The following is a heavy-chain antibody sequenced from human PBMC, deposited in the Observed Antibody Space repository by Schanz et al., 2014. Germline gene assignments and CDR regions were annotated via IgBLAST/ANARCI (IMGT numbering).Heavy chain of an antibody. J-gene: IGHJ4*02. Sequence: EVQLLESGGGLAQPGGSLRLACAASGFNFNTYAMSWVRQAPGKGLEWVSGLTEGGGGTYYTDAVKGRFTISRDSSKNTLYLQMNSLRADDTAVYYCAKSKSQLPLFDCWGQGPLGADSA. CDR2: LTEGGGGT. V-gene: IGHV3-23*01. D-gene: IGHD2-21*01. CDR3: AKSKSQLPLFDC. CDR1: GFNFNTYA.